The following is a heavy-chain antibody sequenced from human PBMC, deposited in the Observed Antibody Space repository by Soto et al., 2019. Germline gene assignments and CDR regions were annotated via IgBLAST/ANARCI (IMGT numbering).Heavy chain of an antibody. CDR1: GFTFNNYG. CDR2: ISNDGSDK. V-gene: IGHV3-30*18. CDR3: AKDQGIAASHGVD. D-gene: IGHD6-13*01. Sequence: QVQLVESGGGVVQAGRSLRLSCAASGFTFNNYGMHWVRQAPGKGLEWVATISNDGSDKYYADSVKGRLTISRDNSKKTVYLQMNSLRAEDTALYYCAKDQGIAASHGVDWGQGTMVTVSS. J-gene: IGHJ3*01.